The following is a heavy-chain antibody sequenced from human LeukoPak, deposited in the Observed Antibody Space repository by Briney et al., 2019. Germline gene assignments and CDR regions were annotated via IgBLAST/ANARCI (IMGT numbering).Heavy chain of an antibody. Sequence: PSETLSLTCTVSGGSISSYYWSWIRQPAGKGLEWIGRIYTSGSTNYNPSLKSRVTISVDKSKNQFSLKLSPVTAADTAVYYCARISYSTLAFDYWGQGTLVTVSS. CDR3: ARISYSTLAFDY. V-gene: IGHV4-4*07. J-gene: IGHJ4*02. CDR2: IYTSGST. D-gene: IGHD6-13*01. CDR1: GGSISSYY.